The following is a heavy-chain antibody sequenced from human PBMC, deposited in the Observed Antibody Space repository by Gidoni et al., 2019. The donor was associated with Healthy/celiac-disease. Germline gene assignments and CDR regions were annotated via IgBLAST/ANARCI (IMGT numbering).Heavy chain of an antibody. V-gene: IGHV4-39*01. CDR2: IYYRGST. J-gene: IGHJ4*02. CDR3: ARVDCGGDCYPRGGPLDY. D-gene: IGHD2-21*02. CDR1: GGSISSSSYY. Sequence: QLQLQESGPGLVKPSETLSLTCTVPGGSISSSSYYWGWIRQPPGKGLEWIGSIYYRGSTYDNPSLKSRVTIAGETSKNQFSLKLSSVAAADTAVYYCARVDCGGDCYPRGGPLDYWGQGTLVTVSS.